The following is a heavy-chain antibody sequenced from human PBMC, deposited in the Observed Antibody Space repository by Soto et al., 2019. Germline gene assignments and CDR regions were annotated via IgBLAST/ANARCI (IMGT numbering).Heavy chain of an antibody. Sequence: QVQLVQSGAEVKKPGASVKVSCKASGYTFSSYGITWVRQAPGQRLEWMGWIRAYNGNTNYAQKLQGRVTMTTDTSTSTAYMELRSLGSDDTAVYFCARALRYCSGGSCYGEITRTFDYWGQGTLVTVSS. V-gene: IGHV1-18*01. CDR2: IRAYNGNT. D-gene: IGHD2-15*01. CDR3: ARALRYCSGGSCYGEITRTFDY. J-gene: IGHJ4*02. CDR1: GYTFSSYG.